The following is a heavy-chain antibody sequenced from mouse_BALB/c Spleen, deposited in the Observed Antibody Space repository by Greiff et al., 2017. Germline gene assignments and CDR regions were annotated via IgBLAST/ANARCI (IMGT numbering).Heavy chain of an antibody. Sequence: VQLQESGPELVKPGASVKMSCKASGYTFTSYYIHWVKQRPGQGLEWIGWIYPGDGSTKYNEKFKGKTTLTADKSSSTAYMLLSSLTSEDSAIYFCARGYDGYCYFDYWGQGTTLTVSS. CDR1: GYTFTSYY. J-gene: IGHJ2*01. D-gene: IGHD2-3*01. CDR3: ARGYDGYCYFDY. CDR2: IYPGDGST. V-gene: IGHV1S56*01.